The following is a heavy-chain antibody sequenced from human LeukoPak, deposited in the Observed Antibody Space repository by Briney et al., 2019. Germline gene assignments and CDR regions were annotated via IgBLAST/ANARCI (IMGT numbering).Heavy chain of an antibody. Sequence: PGRSLRLSCAASGFTFSSYAMLWVRQAPGKGLEWVAVISYDGSNKYYADSVKGRFTISRNNSKNTLYLQMNSLRAEDTAVYYCARDRGVYYYYGMDVWGQGTTVTVSS. D-gene: IGHD3-10*01. V-gene: IGHV3-30*04. J-gene: IGHJ6*02. CDR3: ARDRGVYYYYGMDV. CDR1: GFTFSSYA. CDR2: ISYDGSNK.